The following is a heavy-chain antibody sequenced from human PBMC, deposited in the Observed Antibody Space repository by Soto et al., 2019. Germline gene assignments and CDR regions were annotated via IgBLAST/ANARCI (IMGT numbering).Heavy chain of an antibody. CDR3: AGEGYCTNGVCYTGFDY. CDR2: IYHSGST. CDR1: GGSISSSNW. D-gene: IGHD2-8*01. V-gene: IGHV4-4*02. Sequence: SETLSLTCAVSGGSISSSNWWSWVRQPPGKGLEWIGEIYHSGSTNYNPSLKSRVTISVDKSKNQFSLKLSSVTAADTAVYYCAGEGYCTNGVCYTGFDYWGQGTLVTVSS. J-gene: IGHJ4*02.